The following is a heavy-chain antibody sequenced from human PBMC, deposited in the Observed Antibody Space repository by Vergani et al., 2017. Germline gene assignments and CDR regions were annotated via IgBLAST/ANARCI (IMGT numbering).Heavy chain of an antibody. CDR3: AKDLNSGYYYAGAFDI. Sequence: VQLVESGGGLVKPGGSLRLSCAASGFTFSDYYMSWIRQAPGKGLEWVSAISGSGGSTYYADSVKGRFTISRDNSKNTLYLQMNSLRAEDTAVYYCAKDLNSGYYYAGAFDIWGQGTMVTVSS. J-gene: IGHJ3*02. V-gene: IGHV3-23*04. CDR1: GFTFSDYY. CDR2: ISGSGGST. D-gene: IGHD3-22*01.